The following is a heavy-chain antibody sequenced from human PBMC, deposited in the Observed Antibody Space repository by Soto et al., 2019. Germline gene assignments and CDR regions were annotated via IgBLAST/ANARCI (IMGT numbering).Heavy chain of an antibody. D-gene: IGHD2-8*01. CDR2: IYPGDSDT. CDR1: GYSFTSYW. V-gene: IGHV5-51*01. J-gene: IGHJ4*02. CDR3: ARHHSTMAHDY. Sequence: PGESVKISCXSSGYSFTSYWLGWVRQMPGKGLEWMGIIYPGDSDTRYSPSFQGQVTISADKSINTAYLQWSSVKASDTAMFYCARHHSTMAHDYWGQGTPVTVSS.